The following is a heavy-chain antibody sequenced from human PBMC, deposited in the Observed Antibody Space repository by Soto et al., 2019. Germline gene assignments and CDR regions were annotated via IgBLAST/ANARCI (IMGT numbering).Heavy chain of an antibody. J-gene: IGHJ4*02. V-gene: IGHV3-21*01. D-gene: IGHD2-2*01. CDR1: GFLFNSYT. CDR3: ARDMAYAPTLFDF. Sequence: GGALRLSCAAPGFLFNSYTMNLVRPAPGQGLEWVASIGSSGDYIHYADAVNGRFIISRDNTRKALYLQMTRVTAGDTAVYYCARDMAYAPTLFDFWGQGAQVTVSS. CDR2: IGSSGDYI.